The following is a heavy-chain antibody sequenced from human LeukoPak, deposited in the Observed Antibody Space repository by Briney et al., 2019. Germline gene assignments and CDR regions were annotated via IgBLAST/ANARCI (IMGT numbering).Heavy chain of an antibody. J-gene: IGHJ4*02. CDR2: IIPILGIA. V-gene: IGHV1-69*04. D-gene: IGHD6-13*01. Sequence: GASVKVSCKASGGTFNSYAISWVRQAPGQGLEWMGRIIPILGIANYAQKFQGRVTITADKSTNTAYMELSSLRSEDTAVYYCASTTSIAGHNFDYWGQGTLVTVSS. CDR1: GGTFNSYA. CDR3: ASTTSIAGHNFDY.